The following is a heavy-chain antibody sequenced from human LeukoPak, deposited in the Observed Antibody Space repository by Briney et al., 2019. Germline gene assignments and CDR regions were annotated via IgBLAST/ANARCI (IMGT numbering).Heavy chain of an antibody. J-gene: IGHJ5*02. CDR2: IYPGDSDT. Sequence: GESLQISSKGSGCSFTSYCIGWGRRLPGKGRVGMGSIYPGDSDTSYSPSFQGQFTISADKSISSAYLQWSSLKASDTAVYYCARGIQGSYCSSTSCGHWWFDPWGQGTLVTVSS. CDR3: ARGIQGSYCSSTSCGHWWFDP. D-gene: IGHD2-2*01. CDR1: GCSFTSYC. V-gene: IGHV5-51*01.